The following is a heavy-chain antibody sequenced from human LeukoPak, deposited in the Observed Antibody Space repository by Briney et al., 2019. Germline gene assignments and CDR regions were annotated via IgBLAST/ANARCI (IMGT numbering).Heavy chain of an antibody. D-gene: IGHD1-7*01. J-gene: IGHJ4*02. CDR2: ICPGDSDT. Sequence: GESLKISCKGSGYSFTSYWIGWVRQMPGKGLEWMGIICPGDSDTRYSPSFQGQVTISADKSISTAYLQWSSLKASDTAMYYCASGAYNWNYVVDYWGQGTLVTVSS. V-gene: IGHV5-51*01. CDR3: ASGAYNWNYVVDY. CDR1: GYSFTSYW.